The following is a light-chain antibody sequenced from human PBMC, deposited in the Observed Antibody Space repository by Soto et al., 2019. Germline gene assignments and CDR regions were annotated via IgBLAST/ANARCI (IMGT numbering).Light chain of an antibody. CDR1: QSISSY. V-gene: IGKV1-39*01. CDR3: QHYKT. Sequence: DIQMTQSPSSLSASVGDRVTITCRASQSISSYLNWYQQKPGKAPKLLIYAASSLQSGVPSRFSGSRSGPDFTLTISSLQSEDFAVYYCQHYKTFGQGTKVDIK. CDR2: AAS. J-gene: IGKJ1*01.